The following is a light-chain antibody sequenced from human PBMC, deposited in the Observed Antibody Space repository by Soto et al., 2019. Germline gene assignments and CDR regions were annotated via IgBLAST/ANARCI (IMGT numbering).Light chain of an antibody. Sequence: QSALTQPRSVSGSPGQSVTISCTGTSRDVGGYNYVSWYQQHPGKAPKLMIYDVTKGPSGVPARFSGSKSGNTASLTISGLQPEDEADYYCCSYAGSYTWVFGGGTKLTVL. CDR2: DVT. CDR3: CSYAGSYTWV. J-gene: IGLJ3*02. V-gene: IGLV2-11*01. CDR1: SRDVGGYNY.